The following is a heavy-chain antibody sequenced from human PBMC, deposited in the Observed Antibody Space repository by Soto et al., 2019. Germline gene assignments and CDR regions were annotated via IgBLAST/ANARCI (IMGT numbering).Heavy chain of an antibody. CDR2: ISGSGGRT. V-gene: IGHV3-23*01. CDR1: GFPFSSYA. J-gene: IGHJ6*02. CDR3: AKAEFIVVVPAAISSYYYGMDV. Sequence: GGPLSLSCEASGFPFSSYAVSWVRQAPGKGLEWVSAISGSGGRTYYADSVKGRFTISRDNSKNTLYLQMNSLRAEDTAVYYCAKAEFIVVVPAAISSYYYGMDVWGQGTTVTVSS. D-gene: IGHD2-2*02.